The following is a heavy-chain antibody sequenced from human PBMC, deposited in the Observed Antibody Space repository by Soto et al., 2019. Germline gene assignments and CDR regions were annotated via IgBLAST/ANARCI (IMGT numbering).Heavy chain of an antibody. CDR2: IYYSGST. J-gene: IGHJ6*02. D-gene: IGHD2-21*01. Sequence: NPSETLSLTCTVSGGSISSGGYYWSWIRQHPGKGLEWIGYIYYSGSTYYNPSLKSRVTISVDTSKNQFSLKLSSVTAADTAVYYCARDVYSTYYYGMDVWGQGTTVTV. CDR3: ARDVYSTYYYGMDV. CDR1: GGSISSGGYY. V-gene: IGHV4-31*03.